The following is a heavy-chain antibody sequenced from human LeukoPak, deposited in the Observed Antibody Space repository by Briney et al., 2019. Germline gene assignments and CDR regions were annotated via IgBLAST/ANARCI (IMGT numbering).Heavy chain of an antibody. V-gene: IGHV4-38-2*02. D-gene: IGHD2-2*01. CDR1: GYSISSGYQ. CDR2: IYNSGSA. Sequence: SETLSLTCAVSGYSISSGYQWAWIRQTPGQGLGWIGNIYNSGSAHYNPSLKSRVTILVETSKTQFSLKLYSVTAADTAVYYCARDPRWLTPHCTITSCYENYFDPWGQGTLVTVSS. J-gene: IGHJ5*02. CDR3: ARDPRWLTPHCTITSCYENYFDP.